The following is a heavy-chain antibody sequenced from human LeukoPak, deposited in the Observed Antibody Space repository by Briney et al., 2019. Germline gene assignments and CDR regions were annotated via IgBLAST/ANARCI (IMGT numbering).Heavy chain of an antibody. D-gene: IGHD3-22*01. CDR2: IYSGGST. Sequence: PGGSLRLSCAASGFTVSSNYMSWVRQAPGKGLEWVSVIYSGGSTYYADSVKGRFTISRDNSKNTLYLQMNSLRAEDTAVYYCARGSLGSGYYYFDYWGQGTLVTVSS. CDR3: ARGSLGSGYYYFDY. CDR1: GFTVSSNY. J-gene: IGHJ4*02. V-gene: IGHV3-53*01.